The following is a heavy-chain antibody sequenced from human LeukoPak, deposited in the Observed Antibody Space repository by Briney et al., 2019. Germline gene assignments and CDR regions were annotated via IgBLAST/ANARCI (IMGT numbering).Heavy chain of an antibody. Sequence: PGGSLRLSCAASGFTFSSYGMHWVRQAPGKGLEWVAVISYDGSDKYYADSVKRRFTISRDNSKNTLYLQMNSLRAEDTAVYYCAKIRVIFNWNYAYYFDYWGQGSLVTVSS. J-gene: IGHJ4*02. CDR2: ISYDGSDK. CDR3: AKIRVIFNWNYAYYFDY. V-gene: IGHV3-30*18. D-gene: IGHD1-7*01. CDR1: GFTFSSYG.